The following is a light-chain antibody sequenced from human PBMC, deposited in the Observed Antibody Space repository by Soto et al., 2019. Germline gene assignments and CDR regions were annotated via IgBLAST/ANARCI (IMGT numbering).Light chain of an antibody. J-gene: IGKJ5*01. CDR3: QQYNNWPPIT. V-gene: IGKV3-15*01. Sequence: EIMMTQSPATLSVSPGERATLSCTASQSVSNNIAWYQQKPGQAPRLLIYYASTRATGIPARFSGSGSGTEFTLTIRSLKAEDFALYYCQQYNNWPPITFGGGTRLEIK. CDR2: YAS. CDR1: QSVSNN.